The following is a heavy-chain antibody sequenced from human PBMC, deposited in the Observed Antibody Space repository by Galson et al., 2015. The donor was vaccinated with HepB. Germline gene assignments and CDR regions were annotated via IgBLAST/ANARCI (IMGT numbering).Heavy chain of an antibody. V-gene: IGHV1-46*01. CDR1: GYTFTSYY. D-gene: IGHD3-22*01. CDR3: ARVIYYYDSSYAFDI. CDR2: INPSGGST. Sequence: QSGAEVKKPGASVKVSCKASGYTFTSYYMHWVRQAPGQGLEWMGIINPSGGSTSYAQKFQGRVTMTRDTSTSTVYMELSSLRSEDTAVYYCARVIYYYDSSYAFDIWGQGTMVTVSS. J-gene: IGHJ3*02.